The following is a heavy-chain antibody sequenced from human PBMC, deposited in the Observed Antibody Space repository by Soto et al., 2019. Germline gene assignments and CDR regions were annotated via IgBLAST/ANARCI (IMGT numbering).Heavy chain of an antibody. D-gene: IGHD1-26*01. J-gene: IGHJ4*02. V-gene: IGHV4-4*07. CDR1: GGSISSYY. Sequence: SETLSLTCTVSGGSISSYYWNWIRQPAGKGLEWIGRIYTTGSTNYNPSLKSRVTMSVDTSKNQFSLKLSSVTAANTAVYYCARESGGYSITEGFDYWGQGTLVTVSS. CDR2: IYTTGST. CDR3: ARESGGYSITEGFDY.